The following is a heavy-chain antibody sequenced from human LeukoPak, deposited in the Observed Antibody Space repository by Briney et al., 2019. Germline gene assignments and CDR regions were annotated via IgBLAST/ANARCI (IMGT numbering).Heavy chain of an antibody. V-gene: IGHV3-30*18. Sequence: GGSLRLSCVASGFTFSRYGMHWVRQAPGKGLEWVAVKSDGGTHEYFADSVRGRFTISRDNSKSTLYLQMNSLRVEDTAVYYCAKEGVSPAVQFAIDIWGQGTIVTVSS. CDR3: AKEGVSPAVQFAIDI. CDR1: GFTFSRYG. J-gene: IGHJ3*02. CDR2: KSDGGTHE. D-gene: IGHD2-2*01.